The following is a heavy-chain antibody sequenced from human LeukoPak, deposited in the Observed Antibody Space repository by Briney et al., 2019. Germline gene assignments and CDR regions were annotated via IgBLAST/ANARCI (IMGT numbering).Heavy chain of an antibody. CDR2: ISYSGSTT. J-gene: IGHJ4*02. Sequence: GGSLRLSCAASGFTFTNFEMNWVRQAPGKGLEWVSYISYSGSTTSYADSVKGRFTISRDNAKNSLYLQLNSLRADDTAVYYCARDRNYGSGTYYQRWGQGTLVTVSS. CDR3: ARDRNYGSGTYYQR. D-gene: IGHD3-10*01. CDR1: GFTFTNFE. V-gene: IGHV3-48*03.